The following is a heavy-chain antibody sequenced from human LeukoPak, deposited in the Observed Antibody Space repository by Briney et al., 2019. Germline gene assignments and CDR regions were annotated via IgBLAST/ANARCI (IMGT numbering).Heavy chain of an antibody. CDR3: ASQSLATTFDYYMDV. CDR2: ISAYNGNT. V-gene: IGHV1-18*01. J-gene: IGHJ6*03. CDR1: GYTFTSYG. Sequence: SVKVSCKASGYTFTSYGISWVRQAPGQGLEWMGWISAYNGNTNYAQKLQGRVTMTTDTSTSTAYMELRSLRSDDTAVYYCASQSLATTFDYYMDVWGKGTTVTVSS. D-gene: IGHD2/OR15-2a*01.